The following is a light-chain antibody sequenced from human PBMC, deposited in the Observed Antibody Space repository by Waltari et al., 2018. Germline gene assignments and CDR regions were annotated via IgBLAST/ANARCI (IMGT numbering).Light chain of an antibody. J-gene: IGLJ3*02. CDR1: SSNIGSNH. V-gene: IGLV1-47*01. Sequence: QSVLTQPSSASGTPGQRVTISCSGSSSNIGSNHVYWYQQLPGTAPKLLIHTDNQRPSGVPDRFSASKSGASASLAISGLRSDDEADYYCAAWDDSLTGRVFGGGTKLTVL. CDR2: TDN. CDR3: AAWDDSLTGRV.